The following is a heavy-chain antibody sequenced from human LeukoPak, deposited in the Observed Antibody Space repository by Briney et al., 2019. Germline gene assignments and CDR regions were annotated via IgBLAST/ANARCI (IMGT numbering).Heavy chain of an antibody. V-gene: IGHV1-18*01. CDR1: GYTFTSYD. J-gene: IGHJ5*02. Sequence: GASVKVSCKTSGYTFTSYDISWVRQAPGQGLEWMGWISAYNGNTNYAQKLQGRVTMTTDTSTSTAYMELRSLRSDDTAVYYCARIYYDSSGYYPNWFDPWGQGTLVTVSS. CDR3: ARIYYDSSGYYPNWFDP. D-gene: IGHD3-22*01. CDR2: ISAYNGNT.